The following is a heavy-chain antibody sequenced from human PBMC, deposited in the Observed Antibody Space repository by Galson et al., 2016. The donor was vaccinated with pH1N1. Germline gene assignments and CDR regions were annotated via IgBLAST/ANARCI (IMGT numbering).Heavy chain of an antibody. Sequence: SLRLSCAASGFNFSNYWMQWVRQAPGKGLQWVANINQDGDKKYYVGSVEGRFTISRDNHKNTLYLQMNSLRPVDTAGYYCVKVDCSGGVCPNYYLQKWGQGTLVTVSS. CDR2: INQDGDKK. D-gene: IGHD2-8*02. CDR1: GFNFSNYW. J-gene: IGHJ4*02. V-gene: IGHV3-7*01. CDR3: VKVDCSGGVCPNYYLQK.